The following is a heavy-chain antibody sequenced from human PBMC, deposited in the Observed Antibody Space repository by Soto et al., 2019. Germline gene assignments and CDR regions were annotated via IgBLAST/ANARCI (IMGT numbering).Heavy chain of an antibody. CDR2: ISAYNGNT. CDR3: ARGPPSYYDSSGYYKYFDY. V-gene: IGHV1-18*01. CDR1: GYTFTSYG. J-gene: IGHJ4*02. Sequence: GASVKVSCKASGYTFTSYGISWVRQAPGQRLEWMGWISAYNGNTKYSQKFQGRVTITTDTSTSTAYMELRSLRSDDTAVYYCARGPPSYYDSSGYYKYFDYWGQGTLVTVSS. D-gene: IGHD3-22*01.